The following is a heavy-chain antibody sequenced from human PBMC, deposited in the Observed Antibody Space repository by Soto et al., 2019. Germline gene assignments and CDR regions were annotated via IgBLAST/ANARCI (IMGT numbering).Heavy chain of an antibody. D-gene: IGHD4-4*01. Sequence: GESLKISCKGSGYSFTSYWIGWVRQMPGKGLEWMGIIYPGDSDTRYSPSFQGQVTISADKSISTAYLQWSSLKASDTAMYSCASYSNRYYYYCRIDVWGQETTVTVSS. CDR1: GYSFTSYW. V-gene: IGHV5-51*01. CDR2: IYPGDSDT. CDR3: ASYSNRYYYYCRIDV. J-gene: IGHJ6*02.